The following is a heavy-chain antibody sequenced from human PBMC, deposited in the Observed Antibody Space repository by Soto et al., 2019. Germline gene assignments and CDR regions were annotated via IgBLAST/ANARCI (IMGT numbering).Heavy chain of an antibody. CDR2: IIPIFGTA. V-gene: IGHV1-69*01. CDR3: ARDLPGVYAILDRSGNYYYGMDV. CDR1: GGTFSSYA. J-gene: IGHJ6*02. Sequence: KVSCKASGGTFSSYAISWVRQAPGQGLEWMGGIIPIFGTANYAQKFQGRVTITADESTSTAYMELSSLRSEDTAVYYCARDLPGVYAILDRSGNYYYGMDVWGQGTTVTLSS. D-gene: IGHD2-8*01.